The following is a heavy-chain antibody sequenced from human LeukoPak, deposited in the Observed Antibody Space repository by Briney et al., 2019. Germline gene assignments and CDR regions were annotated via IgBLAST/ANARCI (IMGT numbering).Heavy chain of an antibody. CDR1: GFTVSSNY. V-gene: IGHV3-53*01. CDR3: AKVAHYYGSGSYYEYYFDY. J-gene: IGHJ4*02. D-gene: IGHD3-10*01. CDR2: IYSGGST. Sequence: PGGSLRLSCAASGFTVSSNYMSWVRQAPGKGLEWVSVIYSGGSTYYADSVKGRFTISRDNSKNTLYLQMNSLRAEDTAVYYCAKVAHYYGSGSYYEYYFDYWGQGTLVTVSS.